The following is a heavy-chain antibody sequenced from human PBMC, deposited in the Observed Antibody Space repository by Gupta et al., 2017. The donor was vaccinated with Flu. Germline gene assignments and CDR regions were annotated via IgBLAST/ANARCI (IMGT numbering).Heavy chain of an antibody. V-gene: IGHV1-69*06. CDR3: ARDGEYYYGSGSYS. CDR1: GGPFSSYA. Sequence: QVQLVQSGAEVKKPGSSVKVSCKASGGPFSSYAIRWVRQAPGQGLEWMGGIIPIFGTANYAQKFQGRVTITADKSTSTAYMELSSLRSEDTAVYYCARDGEYYYGSGSYSWGQGTLVTVSS. D-gene: IGHD3-10*01. J-gene: IGHJ5*02. CDR2: IIPIFGTA.